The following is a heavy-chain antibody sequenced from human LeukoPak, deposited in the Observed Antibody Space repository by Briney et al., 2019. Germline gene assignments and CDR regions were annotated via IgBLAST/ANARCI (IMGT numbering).Heavy chain of an antibody. CDR1: GITFSTYA. Sequence: GGSLRLSCAASGITFSTYAMNWVRQAPGKGLEWVASIRGSGDDSTYYADSVKGRFIISRDHFKNTLYLQMDSLRAEDSAVYYCANRVGLRYYYFDYWGQGTLVTVSS. CDR3: ANRVGLRYYYFDY. J-gene: IGHJ4*02. D-gene: IGHD4-17*01. CDR2: IRGSGDDST. V-gene: IGHV3-23*01.